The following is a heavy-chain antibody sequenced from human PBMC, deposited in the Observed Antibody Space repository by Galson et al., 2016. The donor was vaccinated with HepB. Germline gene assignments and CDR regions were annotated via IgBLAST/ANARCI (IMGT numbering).Heavy chain of an antibody. CDR1: GYTFTTYY. Sequence: SVKVSCKASGYTFTTYYMHWVRQAPGQGLEWMGMINPSGDSTNCAQKFQGRVTMTRDTSTSTVYMELSSLRSEDTAVYYCARERVYYYGPGSYYTLDYWGQGTLSTVSS. D-gene: IGHD3-10*01. CDR3: ARERVYYYGPGSYYTLDY. CDR2: INPSGDST. J-gene: IGHJ4*02. V-gene: IGHV1-46*01.